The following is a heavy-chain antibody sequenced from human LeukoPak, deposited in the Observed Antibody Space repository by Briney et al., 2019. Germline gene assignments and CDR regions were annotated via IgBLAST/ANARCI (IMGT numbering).Heavy chain of an antibody. Sequence: GGSLRLSCAASGFTFSSYWMSWVRQAPGKGLEWVANIKQDGSEKYYVDSVKGRFTISRDNAKNSLYLQMNSLRAEDTAVYYCARDQGYYDFWSGFRPPYYYYYMDVWGKGTTVTVSS. J-gene: IGHJ6*03. CDR2: IKQDGSEK. D-gene: IGHD3-3*01. CDR1: GFTFSSYW. V-gene: IGHV3-7*01. CDR3: ARDQGYYDFWSGFRPPYYYYYMDV.